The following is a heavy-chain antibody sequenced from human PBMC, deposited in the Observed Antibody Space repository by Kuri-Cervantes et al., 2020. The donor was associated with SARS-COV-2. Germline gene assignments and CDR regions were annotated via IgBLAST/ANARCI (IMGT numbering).Heavy chain of an antibody. CDR2: ISGSSSYI. J-gene: IGHJ4*02. Sequence: GGSLRLSCAASGFTFSSYAMSWVRQAPGKGLEWVSAISGSSSYIYYADPVKGRFTISRDNSKNTLYLQMNSLRAEDTAVYYCARDKQHWSPFDYWGQGTLVTVSS. CDR1: GFTFSSYA. CDR3: ARDKQHWSPFDY. V-gene: IGHV3-23*01. D-gene: IGHD1-1*01.